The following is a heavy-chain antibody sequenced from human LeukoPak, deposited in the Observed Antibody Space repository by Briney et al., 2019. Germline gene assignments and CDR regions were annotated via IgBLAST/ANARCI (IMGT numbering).Heavy chain of an antibody. CDR2: INHSGST. V-gene: IGHV4-34*01. J-gene: IGHJ3*02. D-gene: IGHD3-16*01. CDR1: GVSFSGYY. CDR3: ARGLRRLGI. Sequence: PSETLSLTCAVYGVSFSGYYWSWIRQPPGKGLEWIGEINHSGSTNYNPSLKSRVTISVDTSKNQFSLKLSSVTAADTAVYYCARGLRRLGIWGQGTMVTVSS.